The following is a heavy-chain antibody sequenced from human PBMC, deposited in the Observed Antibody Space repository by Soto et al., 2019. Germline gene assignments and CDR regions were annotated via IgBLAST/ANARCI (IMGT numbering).Heavy chain of an antibody. CDR2: ISYDGNVK. V-gene: IGHV3-30*18. J-gene: IGHJ6*02. CDR1: GFSFSNHG. D-gene: IGHD3-10*01. CDR3: AKDLKVSGGFHGSLNYYYGMDV. Sequence: QVQLAESGGGVVQPGRSLILSCAASGFSFSNHGMQWVRQAPGKGLGWVAVISYDGNVKYYTDSVKGRFTISRDNSQSTLFLQMDSLRPEDAAVYYCAKDLKVSGGFHGSLNYYYGMDVWGQGTTVTVSS.